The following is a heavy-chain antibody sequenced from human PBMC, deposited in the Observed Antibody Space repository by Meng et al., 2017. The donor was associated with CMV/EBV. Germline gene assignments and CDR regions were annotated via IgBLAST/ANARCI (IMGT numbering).Heavy chain of an antibody. CDR1: GFTFGDYA. CDR2: IRSKAYGGTT. V-gene: IGHV3-49*04. D-gene: IGHD6-19*01. J-gene: IGHJ6*02. Sequence: GGSLRLSCTASGFTFGDYAMSWVRQAPGKGLEGVGFIRSKAYGGTTEYAASVKGRFTISRDDSKSIAYLQMNSLKTEDTAVYYCTTGIAVAGSFYYYGMDVWGQGTTVTVSS. CDR3: TTGIAVAGSFYYYGMDV.